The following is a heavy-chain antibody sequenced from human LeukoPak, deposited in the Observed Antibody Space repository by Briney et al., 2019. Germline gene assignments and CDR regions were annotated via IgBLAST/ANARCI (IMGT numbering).Heavy chain of an antibody. CDR3: AREGHTSGYCGCLDN. CDR1: RFTFSNSI. J-gene: IGHJ3*02. CDR2: MSFDGFSK. D-gene: IGHD3-22*01. Sequence: PGGSLRLSCASSRFTFSNSIFHWVRQAPGKGLEWVAAMSFDGFSKYYADSVKGRFTISRDDSGSTVDLQLSSLGPDDTAVYYCAREGHTSGYCGCLDNWGQGTAVAVSS. V-gene: IGHV3-30*03.